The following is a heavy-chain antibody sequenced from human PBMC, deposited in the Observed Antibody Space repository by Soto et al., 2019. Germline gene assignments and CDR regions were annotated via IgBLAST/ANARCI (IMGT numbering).Heavy chain of an antibody. V-gene: IGHV1-18*01. CDR3: ARRCSSTRCLEL. D-gene: IGHD2-2*01. CDR1: GYTFTSYG. Sequence: QVQLVQSGAEVKKPGASVKVSCKASGYTFTSYGICWVRQAPGRGLEWRGWISGYNGNTNYAQNLQGRGTMTTDTATSTAYMELRSLRSDERAVYYCARRCSSTRCLELWGRGTLVIVSS. J-gene: IGHJ2*01. CDR2: ISGYNGNT.